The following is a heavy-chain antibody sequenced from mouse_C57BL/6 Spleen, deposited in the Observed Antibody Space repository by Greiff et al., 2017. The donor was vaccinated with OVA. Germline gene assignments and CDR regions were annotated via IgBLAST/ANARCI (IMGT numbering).Heavy chain of an antibody. CDR1: GYTFTDYN. CDR2: INPNNGGT. CDR3: ARPITTVPYWYFDV. J-gene: IGHJ1*03. Sequence: EVQLQQSGPELVKPGASVKIPCKASGYTFTDYNMDWVKQSHGKSLEWIGDINPNNGGTIYNQKFKGKATLTVDKSSSTAYMELRSLTSEDTAVYYCARPITTVPYWYFDVWGTGTTVTVSS. V-gene: IGHV1-18*01. D-gene: IGHD1-1*01.